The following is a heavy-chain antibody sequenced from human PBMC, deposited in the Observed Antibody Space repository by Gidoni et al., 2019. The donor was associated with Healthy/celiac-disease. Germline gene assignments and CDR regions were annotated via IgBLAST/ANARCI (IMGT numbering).Heavy chain of an antibody. CDR2: MNPNSGNT. J-gene: IGHJ3*02. Sequence: QVQLVQSGAEVKKPGASVKVSCKASGYTFTSYDINWVRQATGQGLEWMGWMNPNSGNTGYAQKFQGRVTMTRNTSISTAYMELSSLRSEDTAVYYCARFPRIGSIADNDAFDIWGQGTMVTVSS. D-gene: IGHD6-6*01. CDR3: ARFPRIGSIADNDAFDI. CDR1: GYTFTSYD. V-gene: IGHV1-8*01.